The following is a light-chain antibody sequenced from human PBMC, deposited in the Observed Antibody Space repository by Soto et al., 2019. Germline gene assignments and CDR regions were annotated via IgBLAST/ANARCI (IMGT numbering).Light chain of an antibody. CDR1: RSDVGGDDY. J-gene: IGLJ2*01. CDR3: TSYTGGSTLVV. Sequence: QSALTQPASVSGSLGQSITISCTGTRSDVGGDDYVYWYQHRPGEAPKLMIYDVSLRPSGVSYRFSGATSGNTASLAISGLQAEEAGDYCCTSYTGGSTLVVFGGGTKLTVL. V-gene: IGLV2-14*03. CDR2: DVS.